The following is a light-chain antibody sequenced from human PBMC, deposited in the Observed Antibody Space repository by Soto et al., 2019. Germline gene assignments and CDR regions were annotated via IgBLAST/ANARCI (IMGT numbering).Light chain of an antibody. CDR1: QSVGSY. CDR2: DAS. J-gene: IGKJ3*01. V-gene: IGKV3-11*01. Sequence: EIVLTQSPATLSLSPGERATLSCRASQSVGSYLAWYQQKPGQAPRLLIYDASNGATGIPARFSGSGSGTDFTLTISSLEPEDFAVYYCQQRSNWPPLFTFGPGTKVDIK. CDR3: QQRSNWPPLFT.